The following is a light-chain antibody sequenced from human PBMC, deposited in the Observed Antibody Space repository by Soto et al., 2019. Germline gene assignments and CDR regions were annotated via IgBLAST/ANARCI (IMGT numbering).Light chain of an antibody. V-gene: IGKV3-15*01. Sequence: EIVMTQSPATLSVSPGEGDTISCKASQNVYNNLAWYQQRPGQPPRLLIYDASTRATGISARFSGSGYGTEFTLTFSSLQSEDFAVYFCQQCRNWPLTFGGGTKVDIK. CDR1: QNVYNN. J-gene: IGKJ4*01. CDR2: DAS. CDR3: QQCRNWPLT.